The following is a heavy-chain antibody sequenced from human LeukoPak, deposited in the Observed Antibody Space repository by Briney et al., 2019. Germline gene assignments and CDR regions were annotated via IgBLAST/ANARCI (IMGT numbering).Heavy chain of an antibody. CDR3: ARDYYSGSYYGDY. CDR2: ISAYNANT. J-gene: IGHJ4*02. CDR1: GYTFTNYG. V-gene: IGHV1-18*01. D-gene: IGHD1-26*01. Sequence: ASVKVSCKASGYTFTNYGIPWVRQAPGQGREWMGWISAYNANTNYAQKLQGRVTMTTDTSTSTAYMELSSLRSDDTAVYFCARDYYSGSYYGDYWGQGIPVTVSS.